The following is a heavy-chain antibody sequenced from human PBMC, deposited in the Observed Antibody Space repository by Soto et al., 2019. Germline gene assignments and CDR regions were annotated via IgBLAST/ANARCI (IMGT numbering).Heavy chain of an antibody. CDR3: ARLGTKAMDV. CDR2: IIPLFGTA. Sequence: QVQLVQSGAEVRKPGSSVRVSCKASGGTFDAYTITWVRQAPGQGLEWMGGIIPLFGTANYAQKFQGRVTITADECATTAHMELSSLGSKDPAVYFCARLGTKAMDVWGQGTTVTISS. CDR1: GGTFDAYT. V-gene: IGHV1-69*01. J-gene: IGHJ6*02. D-gene: IGHD2-2*01.